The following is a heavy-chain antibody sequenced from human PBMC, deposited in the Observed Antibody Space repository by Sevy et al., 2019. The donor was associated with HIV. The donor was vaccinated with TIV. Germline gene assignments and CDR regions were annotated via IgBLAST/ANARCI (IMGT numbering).Heavy chain of an antibody. J-gene: IGHJ4*02. V-gene: IGHV1-2*06. CDR3: ARGGGYSSGWWTFDY. Sequence: ASVKVSCKASGYFFTGYYLHWVRQTPGQGLEWMGRINPNSGGTNYAQNFQGRVTMTRDTSISTAYMELIRLRSDDTAVYYCARGGGYSSGWWTFDYWGQGTLVTVSS. CDR1: GYFFTGYY. CDR2: INPNSGGT. D-gene: IGHD6-19*01.